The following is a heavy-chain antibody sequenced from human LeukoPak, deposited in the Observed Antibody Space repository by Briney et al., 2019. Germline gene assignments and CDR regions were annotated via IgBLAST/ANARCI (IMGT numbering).Heavy chain of an antibody. Sequence: PSETLSLTCTVSGGSISSSSYYWGWLRQPPGTGLEWVGSIYYSGSTYYNPSLKSRVTISVDTSKNQFSLKLSSVTAADTAVYYCARGGYSYGWGFDPWGQGTLVTVSS. V-gene: IGHV4-39*01. CDR1: GGSISSSSYY. J-gene: IGHJ5*02. CDR3: ARGGYSYGWGFDP. D-gene: IGHD5-18*01. CDR2: IYYSGST.